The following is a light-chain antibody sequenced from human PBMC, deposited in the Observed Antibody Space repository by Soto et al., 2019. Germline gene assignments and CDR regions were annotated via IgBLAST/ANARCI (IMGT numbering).Light chain of an antibody. J-gene: IGKJ5*01. Sequence: EIVLTQSPATLSLSPGERATLSCRASQSVSRYLAWYQHKPGQAPRLLIYDVSNRATGIPARFSGSGSGTDFTLTISRLEPEDFAVYFCQRYGSSPLITFGQGTRLEIK. V-gene: IGKV3-20*01. CDR2: DVS. CDR1: QSVSRY. CDR3: QRYGSSPLIT.